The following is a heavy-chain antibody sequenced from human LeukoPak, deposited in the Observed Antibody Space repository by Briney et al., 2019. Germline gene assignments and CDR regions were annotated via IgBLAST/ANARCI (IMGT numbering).Heavy chain of an antibody. CDR2: IYYSGST. V-gene: IGHV4-31*03. CDR3: ARDGQRVDSSGYMGPGTFDI. J-gene: IGHJ3*02. Sequence: LSLTCTVSGYSISSGYYWSWIRQHPGKGLEWIGYIYYSGSTYYNPSLKSRVTISVDTSKNQFSLKLSSVTAADTAVYYCARDGQRVDSSGYMGPGTFDIWGQGTMVTVSS. CDR1: GYSISSGYY. D-gene: IGHD3-22*01.